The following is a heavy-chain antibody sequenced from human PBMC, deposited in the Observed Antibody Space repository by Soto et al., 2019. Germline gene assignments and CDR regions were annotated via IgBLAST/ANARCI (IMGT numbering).Heavy chain of an antibody. CDR1: GGSFKSGSYY. Sequence: QVHLQESGPGLVKPSETLSLTCTVSGGSFKSGSYYWSWIRQPPGQGLEWIGYVYHTGRTNYNPSLKSRVSISMDKSKNQFSLDLDSVTAADTAVYFCAMDFDYFDYWGQGTLVTVSS. V-gene: IGHV4-61*01. CDR2: VYHTGRT. CDR3: AMDFDYFDY. J-gene: IGHJ4*02. D-gene: IGHD2-2*03.